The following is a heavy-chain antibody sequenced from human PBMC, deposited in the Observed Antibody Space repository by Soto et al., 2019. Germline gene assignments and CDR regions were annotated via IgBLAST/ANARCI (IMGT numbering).Heavy chain of an antibody. V-gene: IGHV3-30*18. Sequence: GGSLRLSCAASGFTFSSYGMHWVRQAPGKGLEWVAVISYDGSNKYYADSVKGRFTISRDNSKNTLYLQMNSLRGEDTAVYYCAKDWYSTSSPSLGVWGQGTTVTVSS. CDR3: AKDWYSTSSPSLGV. CDR1: GFTFSSYG. J-gene: IGHJ6*02. CDR2: ISYDGSNK. D-gene: IGHD6-6*01.